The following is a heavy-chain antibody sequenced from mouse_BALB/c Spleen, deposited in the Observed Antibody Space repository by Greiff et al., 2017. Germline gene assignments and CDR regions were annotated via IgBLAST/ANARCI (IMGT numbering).Heavy chain of an antibody. CDR3: AREMITTYHAMDY. J-gene: IGHJ4*01. V-gene: IGHV5-9-4*01. Sequence: EVQRLESGGGLVKPGGSLKLSCAASGFTFSSYAMSWVRQSPEKRLEWVAEISSGGSYTYYPDTVTGRFTISRDNAKNTLYLEMSSLRSEDTAMYYCAREMITTYHAMDYWGQGTSVTVSS. D-gene: IGHD2-4*01. CDR1: GFTFSSYA. CDR2: ISSGGSYT.